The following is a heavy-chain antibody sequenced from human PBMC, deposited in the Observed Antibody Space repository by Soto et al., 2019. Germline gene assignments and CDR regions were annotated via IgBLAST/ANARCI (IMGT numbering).Heavy chain of an antibody. CDR2: GIRLIGKV. Sequence: LEQSGAEVRSPGSSVTISCKASGGSFTSFSIDWVRQAPGEGLEWIGGGIRLIGKVRYSPTFQNRVTMTTDESANTAFLHLRRLTSDDTAVYFCGRGVTIFGSAPRDLPPDVWGQGTALIVSS. D-gene: IGHD3-10*01. CDR1: GGSFTSFS. CDR3: GRGVTIFGSAPRDLPPDV. J-gene: IGHJ6*02. V-gene: IGHV1-69*05.